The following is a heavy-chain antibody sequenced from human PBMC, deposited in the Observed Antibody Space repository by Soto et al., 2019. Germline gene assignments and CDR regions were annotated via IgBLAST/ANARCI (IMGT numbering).Heavy chain of an antibody. CDR1: GGSFSGYY. CDR3: ASRRPSPMGRYFGY. Sequence: QVQLQQWGAGLWKPSETLSLTCAVYGGSFSGYYWSWIRQPPGKALGCIGEINHRGSTNYNPSRKSRVTISVDTSKNQFSLKLSSVTAADTAVYYCASRRPSPMGRYFGYWGQGTLVTVSS. D-gene: IGHD3-10*01. J-gene: IGHJ4*02. V-gene: IGHV4-34*01. CDR2: INHRGST.